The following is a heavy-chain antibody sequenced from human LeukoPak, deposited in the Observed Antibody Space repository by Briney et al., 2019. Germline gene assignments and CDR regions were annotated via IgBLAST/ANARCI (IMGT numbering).Heavy chain of an antibody. D-gene: IGHD5-18*01. CDR2: ISYDGSNE. J-gene: IGHJ4*02. V-gene: IGHV3-30*18. Sequence: GGSLRLSCAASGFTFSSYGIHWVRQAPGKGLEWVAVISYDGSNEYYADSVQGRFTISRDNSKNTLYLQMNSLRAEDTAVYYCAKEEDAWVLLWMGFDYWGQGTLVTVSS. CDR1: GFTFSSYG. CDR3: AKEEDAWVLLWMGFDY.